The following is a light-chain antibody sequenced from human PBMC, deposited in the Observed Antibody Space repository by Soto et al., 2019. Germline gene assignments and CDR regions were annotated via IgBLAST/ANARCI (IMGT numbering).Light chain of an antibody. CDR3: SSYAGSDVFV. CDR1: SSDVGGYNY. Sequence: QSALTQPASVSGSPGQSITISCTGISSDVGGYNYVAWYQQRPGKAPKLMIYEVNKRPSGVPDRFSGSRSGNTASLTVSGLQTEDEADYYCSSYAGSDVFVFGTGTKLTVL. CDR2: EVN. J-gene: IGLJ1*01. V-gene: IGLV2-8*01.